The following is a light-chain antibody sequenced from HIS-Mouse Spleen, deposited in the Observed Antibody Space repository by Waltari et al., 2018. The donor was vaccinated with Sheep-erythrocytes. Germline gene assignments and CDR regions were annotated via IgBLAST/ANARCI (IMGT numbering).Light chain of an antibody. J-gene: IGLJ1*01. CDR3: CSYAGSYNHV. V-gene: IGLV2-11*01. CDR1: SSYVGRYNE. Sequence: QSALTQPRSVSGSPGESVTISCPGTSSYVGRYNEFSWYQQHPGKAPKLMIYDVSKRPSGVPDRFSGSKSGNTASLTISGLQAEDEADYYCCSYAGSYNHVFATGTKVTVL. CDR2: DVS.